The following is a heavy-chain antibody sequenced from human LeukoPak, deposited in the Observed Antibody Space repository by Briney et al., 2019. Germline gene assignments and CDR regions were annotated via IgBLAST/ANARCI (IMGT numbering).Heavy chain of an antibody. V-gene: IGHV4-39*07. CDR2: IYYSGST. Sequence: SETLSLTCTVSGGSISSSSYYWGWIRQPPGKGLEWIGSIYYSGSTYYNPSLKSRVTISVDTSKNQFSLKLSSVTAADTAVYYCARDTSYDSSLGDAFDIWGQGTMVTVSS. J-gene: IGHJ3*02. CDR3: ARDTSYDSSLGDAFDI. CDR1: GGSISSSSYY. D-gene: IGHD3-22*01.